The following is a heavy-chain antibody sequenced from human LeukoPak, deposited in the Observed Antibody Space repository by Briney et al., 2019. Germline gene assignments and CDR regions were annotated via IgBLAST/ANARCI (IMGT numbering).Heavy chain of an antibody. D-gene: IGHD2-2*01. CDR1: GGSFNDYF. V-gene: IGHV4-34*01. CDR2: VYHDGIA. J-gene: IGHJ5*02. Sequence: PSETLSLSCAVYGGSFNDYFWTWFRQPPERGLEWIGEVYHDGIANYNPSLKTRVTVSVDTSKNQFSLRLNSVTAADTALYFCARGVVSTSHPPKNYFDPWGQGTLVTISS. CDR3: ARGVVSTSHPPKNYFDP.